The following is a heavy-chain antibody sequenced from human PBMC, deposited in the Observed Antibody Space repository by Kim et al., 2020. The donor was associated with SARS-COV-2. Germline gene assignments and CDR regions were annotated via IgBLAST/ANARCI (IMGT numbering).Heavy chain of an antibody. D-gene: IGHD2-15*01. Sequence: SETLSLTCTVSGGSISSGGYYWSWIRQHPGKGLEWIGYIYYSGSTYYNPSLKSRVTISVDTSKNQFSLKLSSVTAADTAVYYCARRIIGYYGMDVWGQGTTVTVSS. J-gene: IGHJ6*02. CDR1: GGSISSGGYY. CDR2: IYYSGST. V-gene: IGHV4-31*03. CDR3: ARRIIGYYGMDV.